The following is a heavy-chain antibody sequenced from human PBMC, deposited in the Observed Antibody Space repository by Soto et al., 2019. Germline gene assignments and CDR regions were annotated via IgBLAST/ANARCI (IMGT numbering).Heavy chain of an antibody. CDR1: GGSFSGYY. D-gene: IGHD2-15*01. V-gene: IGHV4-34*01. J-gene: IGHJ5*02. CDR3: ARVWPGDIVVVVAATPFWFDP. Sequence: SETLSLTCAVYGGSFSGYYWSWIRQPPGKGLEWIGEINHSGSTNYNPSLKSRVTISVDTSKNQFSLKLSSVTAADTAVYYCARVWPGDIVVVVAATPFWFDPWGQGTLVTVSS. CDR2: INHSGST.